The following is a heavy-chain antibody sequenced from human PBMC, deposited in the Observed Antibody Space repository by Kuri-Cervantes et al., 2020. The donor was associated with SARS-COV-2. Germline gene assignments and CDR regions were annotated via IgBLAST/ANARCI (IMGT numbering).Heavy chain of an antibody. CDR2: ISSSSSYI. D-gene: IGHD2-21*01. J-gene: IGHJ4*02. CDR3: AREMVIDNIFIDY. V-gene: IGHV3-21*01. Sequence: ETLSLTCAASGFTFSSYSMNWVRQAPGKGLEWVSSISSSSSYIYYADSVKGRFTISRDNAKNSLYLQMNSLRAEDTAVYYCAREMVIDNIFIDYWGQGTLVTVSS. CDR1: GFTFSSYS.